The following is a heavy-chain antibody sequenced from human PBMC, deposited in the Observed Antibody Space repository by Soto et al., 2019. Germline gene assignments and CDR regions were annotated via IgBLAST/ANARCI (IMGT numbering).Heavy chain of an antibody. CDR1: GGSISSGGYY. V-gene: IGHV4-31*03. D-gene: IGHD3-16*02. CDR3: AIERNDYIWWSYRLYYFDY. CDR2: IYYSGST. J-gene: IGHJ4*02. Sequence: QVQLQESGPGLVKPSQTLSLTCTVSGGSISSGGYYWSWIRQHPGQGLEWIGYIYYSGSTYYNPSLKSRVTISVDKYKNQFSLKLSSVTAADTAVYYCAIERNDYIWWSYRLYYFDYWGQGTLGTVSS.